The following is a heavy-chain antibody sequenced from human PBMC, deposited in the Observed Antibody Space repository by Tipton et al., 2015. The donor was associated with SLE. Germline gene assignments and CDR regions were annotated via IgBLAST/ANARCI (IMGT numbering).Heavy chain of an antibody. Sequence: SLRLSCAASGFSISSYVMHWVRQAPGKGLEWVSALSGRTGDPYFADSVKGRFSISGDNSKSALYLQMNGLRAEDTAVYYCVRSWWSQRLDYDHWGQGTLVAVSS. V-gene: IGHV3-23*01. J-gene: IGHJ4*02. CDR1: GFSISSYV. D-gene: IGHD2-8*02. CDR2: LSGRTGDP. CDR3: VRSWWSQRLDYDH.